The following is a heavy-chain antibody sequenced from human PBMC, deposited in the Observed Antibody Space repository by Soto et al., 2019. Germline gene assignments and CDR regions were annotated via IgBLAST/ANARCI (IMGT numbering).Heavy chain of an antibody. D-gene: IGHD3-22*01. CDR3: FYYYDSSGYSPYNWFDP. J-gene: IGHJ5*02. CDR2: IRSKAYGGTT. CDR1: RFTCGDYA. Sequence: PGGSLKLCCTAFRFTCGDYAKSWFRQASRKGLEWVGFIRSKAYGGTTEYAASVKGRFTISRDDSKNIAYLQMNSLKTEDTAVYYCFYYYDSSGYSPYNWFDPWGQGTLVTVSS. V-gene: IGHV3-49*03.